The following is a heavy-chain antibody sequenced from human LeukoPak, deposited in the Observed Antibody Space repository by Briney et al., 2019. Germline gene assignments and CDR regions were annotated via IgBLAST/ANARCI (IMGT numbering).Heavy chain of an antibody. V-gene: IGHV2-5*01. CDR3: VHYLVTGDRGFDD. D-gene: IGHD2-21*02. CDR2: IYWSDDK. J-gene: IGHJ4*02. Sequence: SGPTLVNPTQTLTLTCTFSGFSLTTRDVGVGWFRQPPGKALEWLALIYWSDDKHYTPSLKSRLSVAKDTSKNQVVLAMTNMDPMDTATYYCVHYLVTGDRGFDDWGQGILVTVSS. CDR1: GFSLTTRDVG.